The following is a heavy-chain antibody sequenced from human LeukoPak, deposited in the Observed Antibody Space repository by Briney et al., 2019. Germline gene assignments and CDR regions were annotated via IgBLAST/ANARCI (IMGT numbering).Heavy chain of an antibody. CDR3: AIVVVVAATHRPESNY. V-gene: IGHV3-30*02. J-gene: IGHJ4*02. D-gene: IGHD2-15*01. CDR1: GFTFSSYG. Sequence: GGSLRLSCAASGFTFSSYGMHWVRQAPGKGLEWVAFIRYDGSNKYYADSVKGRFTISRDNSKNTLYLQMNSLRAEDTAVYYCAIVVVVAATHRPESNYWGQGTLVTVSS. CDR2: IRYDGSNK.